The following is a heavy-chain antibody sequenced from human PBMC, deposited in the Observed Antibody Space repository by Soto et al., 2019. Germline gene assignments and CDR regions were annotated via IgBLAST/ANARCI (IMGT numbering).Heavy chain of an antibody. CDR1: GGSISSSNW. D-gene: IGHD2-15*01. CDR3: ARHLTYCSAGSCYSDFPYYGMDV. J-gene: IGHJ6*02. CDR2: IYHSGST. Sequence: SETLSLTCAVSGGSISSSNWWSWVRQPPGKGLEWIGEIYHSGSTNYNPPLKSRVTISVDKSKNQFSLKLSSVTAADTAVYYCARHLTYCSAGSCYSDFPYYGMDVWGQGTTVTVSS. V-gene: IGHV4-4*02.